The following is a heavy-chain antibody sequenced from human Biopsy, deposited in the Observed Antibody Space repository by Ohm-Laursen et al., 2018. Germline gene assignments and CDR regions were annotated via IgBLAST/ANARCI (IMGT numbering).Heavy chain of an antibody. J-gene: IGHJ4*02. V-gene: IGHV4-34*09. CDR1: GGSFSDYY. D-gene: IGHD6-25*01. CDR2: INHRGAT. CDR3: ARHSAEKSGYDGDYFDY. Sequence: TLSLTCPVYGGSFSDYYWSWIRQPPGKGLEWIGEINHRGATNYNPSLKSRVSISVDTSKNQFSLKLNSVTVADTAVYYCARHSAEKSGYDGDYFDYWGQGTLVTVSS.